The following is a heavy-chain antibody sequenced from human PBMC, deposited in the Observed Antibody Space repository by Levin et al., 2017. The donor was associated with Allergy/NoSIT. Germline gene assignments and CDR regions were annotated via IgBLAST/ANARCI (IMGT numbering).Heavy chain of an antibody. CDR1: GYTFTGHY. CDR3: ARDFSSSSENFYGMDV. V-gene: IGHV1-2*02. D-gene: IGHD6-6*01. Sequence: ASVKVSCKASGYTFTGHYMYWVRQAPGQGLEWMGWINPNSGDTNYAQKFRGRVSMTRDTSISTSYMELRSLRSDDTAVYYCARDFSSSSENFYGMDVWGQGTTVTVSS. J-gene: IGHJ6*02. CDR2: INPNSGDT.